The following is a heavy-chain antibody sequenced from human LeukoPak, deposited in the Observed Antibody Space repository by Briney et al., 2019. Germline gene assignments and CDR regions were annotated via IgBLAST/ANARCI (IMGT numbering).Heavy chain of an antibody. D-gene: IGHD1-26*01. J-gene: IGHJ2*01. Sequence: SQTLSLTCAISGDSFSSNSAAWNWSRQSPSRGLEWLGRTYYRSKWYNDYAVSVKSRITINPDTSKNQFSLQLNSVTPEDTAVYYCARGKWELLSHYWCFDLWGRGTLVTVSS. CDR2: TYYRSKWYN. CDR1: GDSFSSNSAA. V-gene: IGHV6-1*01. CDR3: ARGKWELLSHYWCFDL.